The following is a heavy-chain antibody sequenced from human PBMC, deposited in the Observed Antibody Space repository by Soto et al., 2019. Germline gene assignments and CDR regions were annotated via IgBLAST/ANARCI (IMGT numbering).Heavy chain of an antibody. V-gene: IGHV4-31*03. CDR3: ARVSGIAAAFDY. J-gene: IGHJ4*02. Sequence: QVQLQESGPGLVKPSQTLSLTCTVSGGSISSGGYYWSWIRQHPGKGLEWIGYIYYSGSTYYNPSLNCRVTISVDTSKNQFSLKLSSVTAADTAVYYCARVSGIAAAFDYWGQGTLVTFSS. D-gene: IGHD6-13*01. CDR1: GGSISSGGYY. CDR2: IYYSGST.